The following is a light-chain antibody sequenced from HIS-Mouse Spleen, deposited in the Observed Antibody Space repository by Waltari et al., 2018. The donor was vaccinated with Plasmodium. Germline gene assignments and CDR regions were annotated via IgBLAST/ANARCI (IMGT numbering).Light chain of an antibody. CDR3: QVWDSSSDHWV. CDR2: DDS. CDR1: NIGSES. Sequence: SYVLTQPPSVSVAPGPTARIPCGGNNIGSESVPWYQQKPGQAPVLVVYDDSDWPSGIPERFSGSNSGNTATLTISRVEAGDEADYYCQVWDSSSDHWVFGGGTKLTVL. V-gene: IGLV3-21*02. J-gene: IGLJ3*02.